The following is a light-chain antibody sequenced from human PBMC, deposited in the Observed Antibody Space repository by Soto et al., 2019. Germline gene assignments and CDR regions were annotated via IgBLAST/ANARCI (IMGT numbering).Light chain of an antibody. CDR3: QQYNNWPPRT. CDR1: QSVSSN. Sequence: EIVMTQSPATLSVSPGERATLSCRASQSVSSNLAWYQQKPGQAPRLLIYGASTSSTGIPARFSGSGSGTEFTLTISSLPSEEFAVYSCQQYNNWPPRTFGGGTKVEIK. CDR2: GAS. V-gene: IGKV3-15*01. J-gene: IGKJ4*01.